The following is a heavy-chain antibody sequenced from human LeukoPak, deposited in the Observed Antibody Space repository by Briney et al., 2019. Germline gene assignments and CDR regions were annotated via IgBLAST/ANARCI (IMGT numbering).Heavy chain of an antibody. CDR1: GFTFSSYG. J-gene: IGHJ3*02. D-gene: IGHD6-6*01. CDR2: ISYDGSNK. V-gene: IGHV3-30*03. Sequence: TGGSLRLPCAASGFTFSSYGMHWVRQAPGKGLEWVAVISYDGSNKYYADSVKGRFTISRDNSKNTLYLQMNSLRAEDTAVYYCVVDAFDIWGQGTMVTVSS. CDR3: VVDAFDI.